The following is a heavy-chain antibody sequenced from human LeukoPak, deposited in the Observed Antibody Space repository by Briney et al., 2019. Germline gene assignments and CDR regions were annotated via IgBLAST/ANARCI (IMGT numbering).Heavy chain of an antibody. CDR1: TFSSYD. CDR2: IYYSGST. Sequence: TFSSYDMTWVRQAPGKGLEWIGSIYYSGSTYYNPSLKSRVTISVDTSKNQFSLKLSSVTAADTAVYYCARVVVPAAVRWFDPWGQGTLVTVSS. J-gene: IGHJ5*02. D-gene: IGHD2-2*01. V-gene: IGHV4-39*07. CDR3: ARVVVPAAVRWFDP.